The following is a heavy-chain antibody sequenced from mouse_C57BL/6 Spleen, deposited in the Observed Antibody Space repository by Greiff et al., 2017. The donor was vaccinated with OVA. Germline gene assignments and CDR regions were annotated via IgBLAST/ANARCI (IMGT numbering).Heavy chain of an antibody. V-gene: IGHV14-2*01. D-gene: IGHD1-2*01. CDR2: IDPEDGET. J-gene: IGHJ2*01. Sequence: VQLQQSGAELVKPGASVKLSCTASGFNIKDYYMHWVKQRTEQGLEWIGRIDPEDGETKYAPKFQGKATITADKSSSTAYMQLSSLTSEDSAVYFCARVITTAYYFDYWGQGTTLTVSS. CDR3: ARVITTAYYFDY. CDR1: GFNIKDYY.